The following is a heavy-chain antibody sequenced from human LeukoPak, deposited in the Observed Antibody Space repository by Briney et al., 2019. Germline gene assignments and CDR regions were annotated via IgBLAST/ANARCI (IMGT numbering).Heavy chain of an antibody. J-gene: IGHJ4*02. V-gene: IGHV4-61*02. Sequence: SQTLSLTCTVSGGSISSGSYYWSWIRQPAGKGLEWIGRIYTSGSTNYNPSLKSRVTISVDTSKNQFSLKVGSMTAADTAVYYCARAGGYGLIDYWGQGTMVTVSS. CDR3: ARAGGYGLIDY. CDR2: IYTSGST. CDR1: GGSISSGSYY. D-gene: IGHD5-18*01.